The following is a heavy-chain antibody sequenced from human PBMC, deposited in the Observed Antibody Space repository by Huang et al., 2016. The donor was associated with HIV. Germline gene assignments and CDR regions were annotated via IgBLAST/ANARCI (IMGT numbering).Heavy chain of an antibody. CDR2: IRYDGINK. D-gene: IGHD3-10*01. CDR1: GFTFSSYG. Sequence: QVQLVESGGGVVQPGGSLRLSCAASGFTFSSYGMHWVRQAPGKGREWVAFIRYDGINKYYADSVRGRFTIARDNSKNTLYLQMNSLRAEDTAVYYCAKGSMANAFDIWGQGTMVTVSS. CDR3: AKGSMANAFDI. V-gene: IGHV3-30*02. J-gene: IGHJ3*02.